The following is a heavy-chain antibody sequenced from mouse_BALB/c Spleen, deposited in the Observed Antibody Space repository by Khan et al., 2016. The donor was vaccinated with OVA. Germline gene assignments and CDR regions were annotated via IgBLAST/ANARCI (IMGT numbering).Heavy chain of an antibody. CDR1: GFSLSRYS. CDR3: CRNRDGGSYWYFDV. CDR2: IWSGGST. J-gene: IGHJ1*01. Sequence: QVQLKESGPGLVAPSQSLSITCTVSGFSLSRYSVYWVRQPPGKGLEWLGMIWSGGSTDYNSALKSRLSISKDNSKSQVFLKMNSLQSDDTAMYYCCRNRDGGSYWYFDVWGAGTTVTVSS. V-gene: IGHV2-6-4*01. D-gene: IGHD3-3*01.